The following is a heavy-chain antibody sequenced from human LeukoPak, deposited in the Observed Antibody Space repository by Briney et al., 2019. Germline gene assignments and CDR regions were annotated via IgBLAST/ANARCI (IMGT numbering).Heavy chain of an antibody. Sequence: GGSLRLSCAASGFTFSSHWMHWVRQAPGKGLEWVSGIADSGGSTYYADSVKGRFTISRDNPKNTLHLQMNSLRVEDTAVYYCARDFRVTFDYWGQGTLATVSS. CDR2: IADSGGST. CDR3: ARDFRVTFDY. D-gene: IGHD5-18*01. V-gene: IGHV3-23*01. CDR1: GFTFSSHW. J-gene: IGHJ4*02.